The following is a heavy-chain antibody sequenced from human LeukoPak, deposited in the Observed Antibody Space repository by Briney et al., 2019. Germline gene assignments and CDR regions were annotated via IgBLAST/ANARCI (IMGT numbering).Heavy chain of an antibody. CDR2: INSDESST. CDR3: EKAEYDILTGYSDY. J-gene: IGHJ4*02. CDR1: GFTFSSYW. V-gene: IGHV3-74*03. D-gene: IGHD3-9*01. Sequence: GGSLRLSCVASGFTFSSYWMHWVRQAPGKGLVWVSQINSDESSTKYADSVKGRFIISRDNAKNTLYLQMNSLRAEDTAVYYREKAEYDILTGYSDYWGQGTLVTVSS.